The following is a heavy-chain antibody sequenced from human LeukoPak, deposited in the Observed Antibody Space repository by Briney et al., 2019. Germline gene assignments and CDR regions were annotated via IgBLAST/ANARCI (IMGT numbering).Heavy chain of an antibody. Sequence: ASVKVSCKASGYTFTGYYMHWVRQAPGQGLEWMGWINPNSGGTNYAQKFQGRVTMTRDTSISTAYMELSRLRSDDTAVYYCARSPFSRIQLWPQYYFDYWGQGTLVTVSS. V-gene: IGHV1-2*02. CDR1: GYTFTGYY. CDR2: INPNSGGT. J-gene: IGHJ4*02. D-gene: IGHD5-18*01. CDR3: ARSPFSRIQLWPQYYFDY.